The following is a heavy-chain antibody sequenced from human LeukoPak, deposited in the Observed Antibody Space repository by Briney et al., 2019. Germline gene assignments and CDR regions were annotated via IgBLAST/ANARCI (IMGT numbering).Heavy chain of an antibody. CDR1: EFTFSSYS. CDR3: ARGTSAGDY. V-gene: IGHV3-21*01. CDR2: ISSSSNYI. J-gene: IGHJ4*02. Sequence: GGSLRLSCAASEFTFSSYSMNWVRQAPGKGLEWVSSISSSSNYIYYADSVKGRFTISRDNAKNSLYLQMNSVRAEDTAVYYCARGTSAGDYWGQGTLVTVSS.